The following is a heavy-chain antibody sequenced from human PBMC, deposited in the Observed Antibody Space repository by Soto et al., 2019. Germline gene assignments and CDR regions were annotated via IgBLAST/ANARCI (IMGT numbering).Heavy chain of an antibody. CDR1: GHSFTNYH. J-gene: IGHJ6*02. D-gene: IGHD2-8*01. V-gene: IGHV1-2*04. CDR3: ARGHSTDCSNGVCSFFYNHEMDV. Sequence: SVKVSCKASGHSFTNYHIHWLRHPPGQGLEWLGRINPNSGGTTSAQKFQGWVTMTRDRSISTVSMELTRLRSDDTAVYFCARGHSTDCSNGVCSFFYNHEMDVWGQGTTVTVSS. CDR2: INPNSGGT.